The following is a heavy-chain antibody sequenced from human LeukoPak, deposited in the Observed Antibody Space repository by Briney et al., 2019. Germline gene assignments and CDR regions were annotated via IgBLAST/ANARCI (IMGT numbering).Heavy chain of an antibody. CDR3: ARQLDSSGPIDY. CDR2: MNPNSGNT. CDR1: GYTFTSYD. Sequence: ASVKVSCKASGYTFTSYDINWVRQATGQGLEWMGWMNPNSGNTGYAQKFQGRVTMTRNTSISTAYMELSSLRSEDTAVYYCARQLDSSGPIDYWGQGTLVTVSS. D-gene: IGHD3-22*01. J-gene: IGHJ4*02. V-gene: IGHV1-8*01.